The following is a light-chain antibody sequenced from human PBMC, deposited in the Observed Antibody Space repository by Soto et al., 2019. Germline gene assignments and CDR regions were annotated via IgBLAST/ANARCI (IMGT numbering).Light chain of an antibody. CDR3: QSYDGSLSGCGL. V-gene: IGLV1-40*01. J-gene: IGLJ2*01. CDR1: SSNIGAGYH. CDR2: GNS. Sequence: QSVLTQPPSVSGAPGQRVTISCTGSSSNIGAGYHVHWYQQLPGRAPKLLIYGNSNRPSGVPDRFSGSKSGTSASLAITGLRAEDEAEYYCQSYDGSLSGCGLFGGGTKLTVL.